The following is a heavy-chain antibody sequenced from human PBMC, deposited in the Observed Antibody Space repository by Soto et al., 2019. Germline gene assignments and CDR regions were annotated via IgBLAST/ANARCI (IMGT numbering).Heavy chain of an antibody. CDR1: GFTFSSYS. D-gene: IGHD3-10*01. J-gene: IGHJ6*02. CDR3: AREGPYYYGSQNYSPGNYAMDV. CDR2: ISSTSTTI. Sequence: DVQLVQAGGGLIQPGGSLRLSCSASGFTFSSYSMNWVRQAPGKGLGWISYISSTSTTIYYADSVEGRFTISRDNAKTSLYLQMNSLRHDDTAVYYCAREGPYYYGSQNYSPGNYAMDVWGQGTTVTVSS. V-gene: IGHV3-48*02.